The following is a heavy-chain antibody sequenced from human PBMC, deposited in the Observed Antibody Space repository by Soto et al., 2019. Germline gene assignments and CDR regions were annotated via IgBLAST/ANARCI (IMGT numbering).Heavy chain of an antibody. CDR3: AREKGYISGPKNFDY. D-gene: IGHD5-12*01. Sequence: SETLSLTCTVSGASISSGDYFWSWIRQSPGKGLEWIGYIYDSGSSYYNPSLKSRVTMSVDTSKNQFSLKLRSVAAADTAVYYCAREKGYISGPKNFDYWGQGTLVTVSS. CDR1: GASISSGDYF. V-gene: IGHV4-30-4*01. J-gene: IGHJ4*02. CDR2: IYDSGSS.